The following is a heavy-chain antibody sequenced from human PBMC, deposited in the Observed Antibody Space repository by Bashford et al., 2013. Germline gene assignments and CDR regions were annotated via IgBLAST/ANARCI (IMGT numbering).Heavy chain of an antibody. CDR2: INPNSGVT. J-gene: IGHJ3*01. Sequence: ASVKVSCKASGYTFSDYYLHWVRQAPGQGLEWMGWINPNSGVTHYAQKFQGRISMTRDTSINTAYMELSGLTSDDTAVYYCARDGPVVGVWNAFDVWGQGTMVT. CDR1: GYTFSDYY. V-gene: IGHV1-2*02. D-gene: IGHD1-26*01. CDR3: ARDGPVVGVWNAFDV.